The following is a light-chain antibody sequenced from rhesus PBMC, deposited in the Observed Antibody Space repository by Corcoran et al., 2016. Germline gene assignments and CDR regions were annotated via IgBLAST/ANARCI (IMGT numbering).Light chain of an antibody. CDR2: GGS. J-gene: IGKJ4*01. CDR3: MAHKALPT. Sequence: DIVMTQTPLSLPVTPGEPASISCRSSQSLLHTDGYTYLDWYLQKPGQSPQLLIYGGSNRATGVPDRFSGRGSGTEFTLKISRVEADDVGVYYWMAHKALPTFGGGTKVEIK. CDR1: QSLLHTDGYTY. V-gene: IGKV2-61*01.